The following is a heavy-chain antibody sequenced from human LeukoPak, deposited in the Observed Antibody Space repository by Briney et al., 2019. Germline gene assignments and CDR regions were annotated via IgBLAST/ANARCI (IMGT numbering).Heavy chain of an antibody. CDR2: INHSGST. Sequence: SETLSLTCAVYGGSFSGYYWSWIRQPPGKGLEWIGEINHSGSTNYNPSLKSRVTISVDTSKNQFSLKLCSVTAADTAVYYCARLGYCTNGVCYGYYYGMDVWGQGTTVTVSS. J-gene: IGHJ6*02. CDR3: ARLGYCTNGVCYGYYYGMDV. CDR1: GGSFSGYY. V-gene: IGHV4-34*01. D-gene: IGHD2-8*01.